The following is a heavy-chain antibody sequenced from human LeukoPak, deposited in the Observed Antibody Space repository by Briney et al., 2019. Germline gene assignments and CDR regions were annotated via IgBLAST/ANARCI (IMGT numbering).Heavy chain of an antibody. CDR2: ISWNSGSI. J-gene: IGHJ4*02. V-gene: IGHV3-9*01. CDR1: GFTFDDYA. Sequence: GRSLRLSRAASGFTFDDYAMHWVRQAPGKGLEWVSGISWNSGSIGYADSVKGRFTISRDNAKNSLSLQMDSLRAEDTAVYYCARGGLWGGDYWGRGTLVTVSS. D-gene: IGHD3-16*01. CDR3: ARGGLWGGDY.